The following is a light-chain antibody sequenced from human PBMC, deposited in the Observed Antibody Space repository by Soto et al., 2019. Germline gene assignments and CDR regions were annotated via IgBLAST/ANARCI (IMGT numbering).Light chain of an antibody. J-gene: IGKJ4*01. CDR1: QSIRNY. Sequence: DIQMTQSPSSLSASVGDRVAITCRASQSIRNYLNWYQHKPGKAPRVLIYGAASLQSGVPSRFSGSGSGTNFSLTINSLQPEDYATYYCQQSYNIQALTFGGGTKVEIK. CDR2: GAA. CDR3: QQSYNIQALT. V-gene: IGKV1-39*01.